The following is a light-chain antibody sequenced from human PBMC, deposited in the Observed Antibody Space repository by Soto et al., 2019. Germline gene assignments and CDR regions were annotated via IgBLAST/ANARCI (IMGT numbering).Light chain of an antibody. V-gene: IGKV1-39*01. CDR1: QSISSY. CDR2: AAS. J-gene: IGKJ5*01. CDR3: QQSYSTPIT. Sequence: GDRVTITCRASQSISSYLNWYQQKPGKAPKLLIYAASRLRREVPSRFSHSGAGTDFSVTISLLQHEDVATYYCQQSYSTPITFAQGTRLE.